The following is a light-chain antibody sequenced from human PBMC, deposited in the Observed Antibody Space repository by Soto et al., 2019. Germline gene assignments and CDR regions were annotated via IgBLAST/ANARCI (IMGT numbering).Light chain of an antibody. V-gene: IGKV3-11*01. CDR3: QQRVNRVT. CDR2: DVS. Sequence: EIVLTQSPATLSLSPGERATLSCRASQSVSSYLAWYQQKPGQAPRLLMYDVSNRATGIPASFSGSGSGTDFTLTISSLESEDFAVYYCQQRVNRVTFGGGTKVEIK. CDR1: QSVSSY. J-gene: IGKJ4*01.